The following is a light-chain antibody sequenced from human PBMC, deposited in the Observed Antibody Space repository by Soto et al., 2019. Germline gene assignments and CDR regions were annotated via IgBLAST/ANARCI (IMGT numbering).Light chain of an antibody. V-gene: IGLV2-14*01. CDR1: SSDLAIYNY. CDR2: QVT. J-gene: IGLJ1*01. CDR3: SSYTNINTRACV. Sequence: QSVLTQPASVSGSPGQSITISCTGTSSDLAIYNYVSWYQQQPGKAPKLMIYQVTNRPSGVSNRFSGSRPGNTASLTISGLQAEDEADYYCSSYTNINTRACVFGTGTKVTVL.